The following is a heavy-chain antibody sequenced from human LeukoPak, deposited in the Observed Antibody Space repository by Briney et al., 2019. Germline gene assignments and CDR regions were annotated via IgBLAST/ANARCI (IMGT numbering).Heavy chain of an antibody. Sequence: SQTLSLTCTVSGGSISSGGYYRSWIRQHPGKGLEWIGYIYYSGSTYYNPSLKSRVTISVDTSKNQFSLKLSSVTAADTAVYYCARVPDYSNKNWFDPWGQGTLVTVSS. CDR2: IYYSGST. CDR3: ARVPDYSNKNWFDP. CDR1: GGSISSGGYY. D-gene: IGHD4-11*01. J-gene: IGHJ5*02. V-gene: IGHV4-31*03.